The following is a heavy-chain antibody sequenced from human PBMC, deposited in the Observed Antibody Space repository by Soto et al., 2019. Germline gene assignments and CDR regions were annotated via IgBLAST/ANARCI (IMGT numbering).Heavy chain of an antibody. D-gene: IGHD3-22*01. Sequence: ASVKVSCKASGFTFTSSAVQWVRQARGQRLEWIGWIVVGSGNTNYAQKFQERVTITRDMSTSTAYMELSSLRSEDTAVYYCAADFTGGSGYYADYWGQGTLVTVSS. CDR3: AADFTGGSGYYADY. J-gene: IGHJ4*02. V-gene: IGHV1-58*01. CDR2: IVVGSGNT. CDR1: GFTFTSSA.